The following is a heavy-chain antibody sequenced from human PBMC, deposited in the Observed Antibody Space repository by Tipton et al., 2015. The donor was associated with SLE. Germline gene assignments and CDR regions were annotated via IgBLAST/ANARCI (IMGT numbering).Heavy chain of an antibody. J-gene: IGHJ6*02. CDR1: GFTFSDHY. D-gene: IGHD3-10*01. CDR3: ARDSLYNGMDV. V-gene: IGHV3-72*01. Sequence: SLRLSCAASGFTFSDHYMDWVRQAPGKGLEWVGRIRKKSNSYSTEYAASVKGRFTISRDDSTNSLYLQMNSLKTEDTAVYYCARDSLYNGMDVWGQGTTVTVSS. CDR2: IRKKSNSYST.